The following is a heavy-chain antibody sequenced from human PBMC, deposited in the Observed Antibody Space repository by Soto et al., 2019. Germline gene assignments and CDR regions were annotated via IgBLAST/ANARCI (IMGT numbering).Heavy chain of an antibody. V-gene: IGHV4-30-4*01. CDR1: GGSISSGDYY. D-gene: IGHD2-8*01. CDR3: ASRPGYCTSGVCYNHFDY. CDR2: IYYSGST. Sequence: PSETLSLTCTVSGGSISSGDYYWTWIRQPPGKGLEWIGYIYYSGSTFYNPSLRSRLAISVDTSKNQFSLRLSSVTAADTAVYYCASRPGYCTSGVCYNHFDYWGQGMLVTVSS. J-gene: IGHJ4*02.